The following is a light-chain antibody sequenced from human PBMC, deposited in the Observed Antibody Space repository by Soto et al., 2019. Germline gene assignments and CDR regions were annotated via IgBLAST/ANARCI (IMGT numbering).Light chain of an antibody. V-gene: IGKV3-20*01. J-gene: IGKJ1*01. CDR3: QQYGSSPWT. Sequence: EIVLTQSPGTLSLSPGERATLSCRASQSVGSNYLAWYQQKLGQAPRLLIYAAFGRATGIPDRFGGSGSGTDFTLTISRLEPEDSAVYYCQQYGSSPWTFGQGTKVEVK. CDR1: QSVGSNY. CDR2: AAF.